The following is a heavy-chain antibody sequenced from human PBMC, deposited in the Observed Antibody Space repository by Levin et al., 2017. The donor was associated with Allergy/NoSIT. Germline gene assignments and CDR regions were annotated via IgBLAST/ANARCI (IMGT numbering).Heavy chain of an antibody. Sequence: GGSLRLSCAASGFTFSSYGMHWVRQAPGKGLEWVAVIWYDGSNKYYADSVKGRFTISRDNSKNTLYLQMNSLRAEDTAVYYCARELEPTHYGMDVWGQGTTVTVSS. D-gene: IGHD1-1*01. V-gene: IGHV3-33*01. J-gene: IGHJ6*02. CDR2: IWYDGSNK. CDR3: ARELEPTHYGMDV. CDR1: GFTFSSYG.